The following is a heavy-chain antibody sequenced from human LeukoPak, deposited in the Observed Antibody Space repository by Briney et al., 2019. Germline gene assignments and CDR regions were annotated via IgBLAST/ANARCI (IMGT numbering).Heavy chain of an antibody. D-gene: IGHD1-26*01. CDR2: IYYSGST. V-gene: IGHV4-59*01. Sequence: SETLSLTCTVSGGSISSYYWSWIRQPPGKGLEWIGYIYYSGSTNYNPSLKSRVTISVDTSKDQFSLKLSSVTAADTAVYYCASGSLQELLLSYWGQGTLVTVSS. CDR3: ASGSLQELLLSY. J-gene: IGHJ4*02. CDR1: GGSISSYY.